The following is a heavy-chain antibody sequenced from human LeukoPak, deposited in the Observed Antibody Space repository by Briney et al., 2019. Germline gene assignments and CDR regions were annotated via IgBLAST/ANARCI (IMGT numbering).Heavy chain of an antibody. J-gene: IGHJ6*03. D-gene: IGHD3-16*01. CDR2: MNPNSGNT. Sequence: ASVQVSCKASGYTFTGYDINWVRQAAGQGLEWMGWMNPNSGNTAYAQKFQGRVTMTRSTSKNTAYMELSSLTSDDTAVYYCARARGLMDVWGKGTTVTISS. CDR1: GYTFTGYD. CDR3: ARARGLMDV. V-gene: IGHV1-8*01.